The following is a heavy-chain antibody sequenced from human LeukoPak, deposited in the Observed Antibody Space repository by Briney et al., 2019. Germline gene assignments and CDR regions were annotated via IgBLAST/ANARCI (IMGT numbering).Heavy chain of an antibody. CDR2: IIPILGVA. Sequence: SVKVSCKASGGTLNTFAISWVRQAPGQGLEWMGRIIPILGVANYAQKFQGRVTITADKSTSPAYMDLSSLRFEDTAVYYCARERTMVRGVGNWFDPWGQGTLVTVSS. J-gene: IGHJ5*02. CDR3: ARERTMVRGVGNWFDP. D-gene: IGHD3-10*01. V-gene: IGHV1-69*04. CDR1: GGTLNTFA.